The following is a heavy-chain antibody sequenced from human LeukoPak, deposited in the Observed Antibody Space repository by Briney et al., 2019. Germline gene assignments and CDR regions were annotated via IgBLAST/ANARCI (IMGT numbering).Heavy chain of an antibody. CDR2: INSDGRST. Sequence: GGSLRLSCAASGFTFSSYWMHWVRQAPGKGLVWVSRINSDGRSTNYADSVKGRFTISRDNAKNTLYLQMNSLRAEDTAVYYCARVSRSASSIDYWGQGTLVTVSS. CDR3: ARVSRSASSIDY. J-gene: IGHJ4*02. V-gene: IGHV3-74*01. D-gene: IGHD5/OR15-5a*01. CDR1: GFTFSSYW.